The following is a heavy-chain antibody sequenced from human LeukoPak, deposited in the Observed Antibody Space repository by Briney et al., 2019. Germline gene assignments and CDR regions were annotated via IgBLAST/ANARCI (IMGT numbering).Heavy chain of an antibody. CDR1: GYTFSGYY. CDR3: ARDLGAGFYLNWFDP. Sequence: ASVKVSCKASGYTFSGYYMHWVRQAPGQGLEWMGWINPNSGDTNYAQKFQGRVTMTRDTSISTAYMELSRLTSDDTAVYYCARDLGAGFYLNWFDPWGQGTQVTVSS. CDR2: INPNSGDT. D-gene: IGHD3-22*01. J-gene: IGHJ5*02. V-gene: IGHV1-2*02.